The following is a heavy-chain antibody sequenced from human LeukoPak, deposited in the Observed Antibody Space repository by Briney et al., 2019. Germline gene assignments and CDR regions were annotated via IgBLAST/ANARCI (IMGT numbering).Heavy chain of an antibody. CDR1: GYTFTSYY. V-gene: IGHV1-46*01. CDR3: ARDRSYGAFIPRPPRQENYYYYYYMDV. Sequence: ASVKVSCKASGYTFTSYYMHWVRQAPGQGLERKGIINPSGGSTSYAQKFQGRVTITADKSTSTAYMELSSLRSEDTAVYYCARDRSYGAFIPRPPRQENYYYYYYMDVWGKGTTVTVSS. J-gene: IGHJ6*03. CDR2: INPSGGST. D-gene: IGHD3-16*01.